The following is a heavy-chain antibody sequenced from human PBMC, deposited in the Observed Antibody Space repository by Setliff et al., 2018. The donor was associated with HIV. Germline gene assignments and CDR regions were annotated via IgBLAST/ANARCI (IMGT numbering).Heavy chain of an antibody. CDR3: ARRPAGAVAGGYGMDV. V-gene: IGHV4-38-2*01. Sequence: TLSLTCAVSNYSISSAYYWGWIRHPPGKGLEWIGSIYHSGSTYYNPSLKSRVTISVDTSKNRFSLKLSSVTAADTAVYYCARRPAGAVAGGYGMDVWGQGTTVTVSS. CDR2: IYHSGST. D-gene: IGHD6-19*01. CDR1: NYSISSAYY. J-gene: IGHJ6*02.